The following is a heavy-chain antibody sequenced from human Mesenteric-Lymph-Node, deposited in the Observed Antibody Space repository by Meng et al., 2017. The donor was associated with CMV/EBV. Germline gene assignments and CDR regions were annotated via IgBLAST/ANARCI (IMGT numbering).Heavy chain of an antibody. V-gene: IGHV1-2*02. CDR3: GTAYSSSDVDF. Sequence: ASVKVSCKASGYTFIGYYMHWVRQAPGQGLEWMGWINSNSGGTNYAQKFQGRVTMTRDTSITTAYMELSSLTSDDTAVYYCGTAYSSSDVDFWGQGTLVTVSS. CDR2: INSNSGGT. CDR1: GYTFIGYY. D-gene: IGHD6-6*01. J-gene: IGHJ4*02.